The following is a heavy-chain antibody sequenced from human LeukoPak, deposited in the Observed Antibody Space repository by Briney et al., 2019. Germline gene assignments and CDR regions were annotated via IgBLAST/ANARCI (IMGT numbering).Heavy chain of an antibody. Sequence: GGTLRLSCAASGFTFSSYGMSWVRQAPGKGLEWASAISGSGGSTYYADSVKGRFTISRDNSKNTLYLQMNSLRAEDTAVYYCAKLHYGSGRPGYAFDIWGQGTMVTVSS. D-gene: IGHD3-10*01. CDR3: AKLHYGSGRPGYAFDI. V-gene: IGHV3-23*01. CDR2: ISGSGGST. J-gene: IGHJ3*02. CDR1: GFTFSSYG.